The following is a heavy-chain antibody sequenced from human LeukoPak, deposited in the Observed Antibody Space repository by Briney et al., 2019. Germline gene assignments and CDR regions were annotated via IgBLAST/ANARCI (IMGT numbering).Heavy chain of an antibody. CDR3: ARDLVYGDYPGHDAFDI. J-gene: IGHJ3*02. CDR1: GGSISSYY. D-gene: IGHD4-17*01. V-gene: IGHV4-59*01. CDR2: IYYSGST. Sequence: SETLSLTCTVSGGSISSYYWSWIRQPPGKGLEWIGYIYYSGSTNYNPSLKSRVTISVDTSKNQFSLKLSSVTAADTAVYCCARDLVYGDYPGHDAFDIWGQGTMVTVSS.